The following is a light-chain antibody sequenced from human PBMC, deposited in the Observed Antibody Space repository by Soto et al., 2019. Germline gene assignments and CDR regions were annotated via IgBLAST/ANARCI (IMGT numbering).Light chain of an antibody. V-gene: IGKV3-15*01. CDR1: QSVSSN. CDR2: GAS. CDR3: QQYNNWPRT. J-gene: IGKJ2*01. Sequence: EIVMTQSPATLSVSPGERATLSCRASQSVSSNLAWYQQKPGQAPRLRIYGASTSATGIPARFSGSGSGTEFTLTISSLQSEDFAVYYCQQYNNWPRTFGQGTKLEIK.